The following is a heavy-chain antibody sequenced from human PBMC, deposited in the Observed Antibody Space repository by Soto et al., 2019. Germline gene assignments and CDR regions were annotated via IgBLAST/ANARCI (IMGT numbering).Heavy chain of an antibody. CDR1: GYTFTSYG. CDR2: ISAYNGNT. D-gene: IGHD2-8*01. J-gene: IGHJ4*02. CDR3: ARYAVLMVYGDFDY. Sequence: GASVKVSCKASGYTFTSYGISWVRQAPGQGLEWMGWISAYNGNTNYAQKLQGRVTMTSDTSTSTAYMELRSLRSDDTAVYYCARYAVLMVYGDFDYWGQGTLVTVSS. V-gene: IGHV1-18*04.